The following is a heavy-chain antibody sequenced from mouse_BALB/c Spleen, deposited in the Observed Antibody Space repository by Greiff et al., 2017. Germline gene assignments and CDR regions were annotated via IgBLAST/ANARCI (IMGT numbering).Heavy chain of an antibody. D-gene: IGHD2-14*01. CDR3: TREAGRYGYFDY. J-gene: IGHJ2*01. Sequence: EVKLMESGGGLVKPGGSLKLSCAASGFTFSSYTMSWVRQTPEKRLEWVATISSGGSYTYYPDSVKGRFTISRDNAKNTLYLQMSSLKSEDTAMYYCTREAGRYGYFDYWGQGTTLTVSS. CDR2: ISSGGSYT. CDR1: GFTFSSYT. V-gene: IGHV5-6-4*01.